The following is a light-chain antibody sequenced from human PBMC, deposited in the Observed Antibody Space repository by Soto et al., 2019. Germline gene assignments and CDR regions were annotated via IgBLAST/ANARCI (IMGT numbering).Light chain of an antibody. CDR1: SSDVGSYNL. Sequence: QSSLTQPSSVSGSRGQSITISCSGTSSDVGSYNLVSWYQQHPGKAPKLMIYEGSKRPSGVSNRFSGSKSGNTASLTISGLQAEDEAEYYCCSYAGSCTGFGNGTKVTV. V-gene: IGLV2-23*01. CDR3: CSYAGSCTG. J-gene: IGLJ1*01. CDR2: EGS.